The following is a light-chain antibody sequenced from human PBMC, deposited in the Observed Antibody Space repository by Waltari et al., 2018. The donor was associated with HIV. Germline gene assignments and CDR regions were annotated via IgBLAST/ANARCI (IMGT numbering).Light chain of an antibody. CDR2: DAS. CDR1: QSVVVN. CDR3: QRYNNWPPTWT. V-gene: IGKV3-15*01. Sequence: EIVVTQSPGTLSVSPGERATLSCRASQSVVVNFAWYQQKPGQAPRLLIYDASTRATGIPARFSGSGSETEFSLTISSLQSEDFAVYYCQRYNNWPPTWTFGQGTKVEIK. J-gene: IGKJ1*01.